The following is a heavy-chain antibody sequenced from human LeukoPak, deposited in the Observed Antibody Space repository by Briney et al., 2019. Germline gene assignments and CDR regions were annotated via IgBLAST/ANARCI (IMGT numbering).Heavy chain of an antibody. CDR1: GFTVSSNY. J-gene: IGHJ4*02. CDR2: SYSGGSS. V-gene: IGHV3-53*01. Sequence: GGSLRLSCAASGFTVSSNYMSWVRQAPGKGLEWVSVSYSGGSSYYADSVKGRFTISRDNSKNTLYLQMNSLRAEDTAVYYCAKGRRIMITFGGVILDYWGQGTLVTVSS. D-gene: IGHD3-16*02. CDR3: AKGRRIMITFGGVILDY.